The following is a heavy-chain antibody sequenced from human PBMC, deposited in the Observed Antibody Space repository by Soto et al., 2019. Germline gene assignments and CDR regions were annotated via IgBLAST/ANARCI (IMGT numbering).Heavy chain of an antibody. CDR1: GGSISSYY. Sequence: QVQLQESGPGLVKPSETLSLTCTVSGGSISSYYWSWIRQPPGKGLEWIGYIYYSGSTNYNPSLKSRVTISVDTSKNQFSLKLSSVTAADTAVYYCARSLRQYYYYYYMDVWGKGPTVTVSS. V-gene: IGHV4-59*01. CDR3: ARSLRQYYYYYYMDV. CDR2: IYYSGST. J-gene: IGHJ6*03. D-gene: IGHD3-16*02.